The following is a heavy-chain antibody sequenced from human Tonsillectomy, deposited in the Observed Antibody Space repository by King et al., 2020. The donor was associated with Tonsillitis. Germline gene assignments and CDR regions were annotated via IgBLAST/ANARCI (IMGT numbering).Heavy chain of an antibody. CDR2: IDWDDDK. Sequence: VTLKESGPALVKPTQTLTLTCTFSGFSLSTSGMCVSWIRQPPGKALEWLARIDWDDDKYYSTSLNTRLTISKDTSKNQVVLTMTNMDPVDTATYYCARTTYYYDRSGYFLFDYWGQGTLVTVSS. V-gene: IGHV2-70*11. J-gene: IGHJ4*02. D-gene: IGHD3-22*01. CDR3: ARTTYYYDRSGYFLFDY. CDR1: GFSLSTSGMC.